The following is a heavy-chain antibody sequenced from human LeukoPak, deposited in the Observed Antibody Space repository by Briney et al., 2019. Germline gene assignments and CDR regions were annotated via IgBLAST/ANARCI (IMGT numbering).Heavy chain of an antibody. CDR1: GFTFSSYA. CDR2: ISGSGGST. Sequence: RGSLRLSCAASGFTFSSYAMSWVRQAPGKGLEWVSAISGSGGSTYYADSVKGRFTISRDNSKNTLYLQMNSLRAEDTAVYYCAKVQQLATIYYFDYWGQGSLVTVSS. V-gene: IGHV3-23*01. J-gene: IGHJ4*02. D-gene: IGHD6-13*01. CDR3: AKVQQLATIYYFDY.